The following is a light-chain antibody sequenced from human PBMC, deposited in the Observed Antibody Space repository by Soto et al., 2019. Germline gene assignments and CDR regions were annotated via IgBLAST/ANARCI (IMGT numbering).Light chain of an antibody. CDR3: QQYGSSGYT. Sequence: EIVLTQSPGTLSLSPGERATLSCRASQSVSSSYLAWYQQKPGQAPRLLIYGASSMATGIPDRFSGSGSGTCFTLTISRLEPEDVAVYYCQQYGSSGYTFGQGTKLEIK. CDR2: GAS. CDR1: QSVSSSY. V-gene: IGKV3-20*01. J-gene: IGKJ2*01.